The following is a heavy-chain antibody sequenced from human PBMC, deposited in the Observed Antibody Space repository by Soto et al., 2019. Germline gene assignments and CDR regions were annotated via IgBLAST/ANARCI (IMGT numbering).Heavy chain of an antibody. CDR1: RGSFSGYY. CDR3: ARGGSGWYTGS. D-gene: IGHD6-19*01. V-gene: IGHV4-34*01. Sequence: QMQLQQWGAGLLKPSETLSLTCAVYRGSFSGYYWSWIRQPPGKGLEWIGEINHSGSTNYNPSLKGRVPISIDTSKNQFPLKLNSVTAADTAVYYCARGGSGWYTGSWGQGTLVTVSS. J-gene: IGHJ5*02. CDR2: INHSGST.